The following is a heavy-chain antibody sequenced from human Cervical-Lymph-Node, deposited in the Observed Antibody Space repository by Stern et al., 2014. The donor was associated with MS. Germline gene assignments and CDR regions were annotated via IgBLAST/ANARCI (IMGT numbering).Heavy chain of an antibody. Sequence: VQLVESGSDLKKPGASVKVSCKASGYTFTTYAMNWVRQAPGQGLGSMGWINTNTGTPTYAQGFTGRFAISLDTSVSTAYLQISSLKAEDSAMYYCARARGDDYGDYFDYWGQGTLVTVSS. CDR1: GYTFTTYA. D-gene: IGHD4-17*01. CDR2: INTNTGTP. CDR3: ARARGDDYGDYFDY. J-gene: IGHJ4*02. V-gene: IGHV7-4-1*02.